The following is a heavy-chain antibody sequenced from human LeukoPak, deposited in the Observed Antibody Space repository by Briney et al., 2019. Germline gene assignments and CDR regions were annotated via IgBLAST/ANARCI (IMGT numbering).Heavy chain of an antibody. D-gene: IGHD3/OR15-3a*01. V-gene: IGHV1-3*01. CDR3: AREGLVILDY. CDR1: GYTFTSYA. Sequence: ASVKVSCKASGYTFTSYAMHWVRQAPGQRLEWMGWINAGNGNTKYSRKFQGRVTITRDTSASTAYMELSSLRSEDTAVYYCAREGLVILDYWGQGTLVTVSS. J-gene: IGHJ4*02. CDR2: INAGNGNT.